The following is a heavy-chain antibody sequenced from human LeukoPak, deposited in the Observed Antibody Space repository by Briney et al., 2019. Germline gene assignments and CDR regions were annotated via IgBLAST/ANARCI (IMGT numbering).Heavy chain of an antibody. D-gene: IGHD3-10*01. V-gene: IGHV1-24*01. Sequence: ASVKVSCKVSGHILSELSVHWARQAPGKGLEWMGGFDPEDGKAVFAQTFQDRLIMTEDTSTDTSYMELSSLRSDDTAVYYCTTAMGDGSGWLDPWGQGTLVTVSS. J-gene: IGHJ5*02. CDR2: FDPEDGKA. CDR3: TTAMGDGSGWLDP. CDR1: GHILSELS.